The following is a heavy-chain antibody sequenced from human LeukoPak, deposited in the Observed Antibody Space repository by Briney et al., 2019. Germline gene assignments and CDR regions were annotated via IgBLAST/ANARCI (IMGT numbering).Heavy chain of an antibody. D-gene: IGHD6-19*01. Sequence: SETLSLTCTVSGGSISSYYWSWIRQPPGKGLEWIGYIYYSGSSNYNPSLKSRVTISVDTSKNQFSLKPISVTAADTAVYYCARAENNIAVADYWGQGTLVTVSS. CDR3: ARAENNIAVADY. CDR1: GGSISSYY. V-gene: IGHV4-59*01. J-gene: IGHJ4*02. CDR2: IYYSGSS.